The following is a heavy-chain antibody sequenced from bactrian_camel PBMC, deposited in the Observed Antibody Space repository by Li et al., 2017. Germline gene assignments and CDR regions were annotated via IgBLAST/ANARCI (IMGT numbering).Heavy chain of an antibody. V-gene: IGHV3-2*01. CDR3: AAGPSGCVNRDQKYFSY. J-gene: IGHJ6*01. CDR1: GYADKRFC. CDR2: LYSRGGTP. Sequence: HVQLVESGGGTVQAGGSLRLSGVASGYADKRFCIGWFRQVPKKEREAVARLYSRGGTPFYADSVKGRFTISQDNTGNTLYLQMNSLEPEDTALYTCAAGPSGCVNRDQKYFSYWGQGTQVTVS. D-gene: IGHD3*01.